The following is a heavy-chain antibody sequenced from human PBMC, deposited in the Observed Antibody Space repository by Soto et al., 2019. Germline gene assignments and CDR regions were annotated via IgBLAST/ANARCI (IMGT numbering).Heavy chain of an antibody. CDR1: GDSVSSNSAA. D-gene: IGHD3-3*01. CDR2: TYYRSKWYN. J-gene: IGHJ5*02. CDR3: ARAVFGVRGSKPQDGYNWFDP. V-gene: IGHV6-1*01. Sequence: KQSQTLSLTCAISGDSVSSNSAAWNWIRQSPSRGLEWLGRTYYRSKWYNDYAVSVKSRITINPDTSKNQFSLQLNSVTPEDTAVYYCARAVFGVRGSKPQDGYNWFDPWGQGTLVTVSS.